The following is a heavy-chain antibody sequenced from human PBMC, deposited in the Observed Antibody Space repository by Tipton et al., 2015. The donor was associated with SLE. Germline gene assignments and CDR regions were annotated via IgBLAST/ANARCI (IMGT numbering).Heavy chain of an antibody. Sequence: TLSLTCSVSGGSISDYYWNWIRQPPGKGLEWIGFIYSSGSTNYNPSLKSRVTMSVDTSKNQFSLRLSSVTAADTAVYYCARGVPYYDFWSGPGWFDPWGQGTLVTVSS. V-gene: IGHV4-4*09. J-gene: IGHJ5*02. CDR2: IYSSGST. D-gene: IGHD3-3*01. CDR1: GGSISDYY. CDR3: ARGVPYYDFWSGPGWFDP.